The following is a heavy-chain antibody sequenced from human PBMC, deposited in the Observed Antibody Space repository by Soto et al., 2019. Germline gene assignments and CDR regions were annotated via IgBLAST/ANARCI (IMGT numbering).Heavy chain of an antibody. V-gene: IGHV3-30*18. CDR1: GFTFSSYG. Sequence: QVQLVESGGGVVQPGRSLRLSCAASGFTFSSYGMHWVRQAPGKGLEWVAVISYDGRNKYYADSVKGRFTISRDNSKNTLYLQMNSLRAEDTAVYYCAKEGRGVNDYWGQGTLVTVSS. J-gene: IGHJ4*02. CDR3: AKEGRGVNDY. D-gene: IGHD3-10*01. CDR2: ISYDGRNK.